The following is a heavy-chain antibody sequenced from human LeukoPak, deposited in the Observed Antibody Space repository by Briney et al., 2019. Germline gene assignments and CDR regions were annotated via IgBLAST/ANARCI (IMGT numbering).Heavy chain of an antibody. V-gene: IGHV1-69*04. CDR1: GYRLTGYY. Sequence: SVKVSCKASGYRLTGYYMHWGRQAPGQGLEWRGRIIPILGIANYAQKFQGRVTITADKSTSTAYMELSSLRSEDTAVYYCARGVDSSGYYHNWGQGTLVTVSS. D-gene: IGHD3-22*01. CDR2: IIPILGIA. J-gene: IGHJ4*02. CDR3: ARGVDSSGYYHN.